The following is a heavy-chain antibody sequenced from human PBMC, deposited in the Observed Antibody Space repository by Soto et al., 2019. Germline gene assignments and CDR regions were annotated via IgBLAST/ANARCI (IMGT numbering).Heavy chain of an antibody. J-gene: IGHJ4*02. CDR1: GFTFSSYA. D-gene: IGHD3-10*01. CDR3: AKDSDSITMVRGVLPPYFDY. CDR2: ISGSGGST. V-gene: IGHV3-23*01. Sequence: GGSLRLSCAASGFTFSSYAMSWVRQAPGKGLEWVSAISGSGGSTYYADSVKGRFTISRDNSKNTLYLQMNSLRAEDTAVYYCAKDSDSITMVRGVLPPYFDYWGQGTLVTVSS.